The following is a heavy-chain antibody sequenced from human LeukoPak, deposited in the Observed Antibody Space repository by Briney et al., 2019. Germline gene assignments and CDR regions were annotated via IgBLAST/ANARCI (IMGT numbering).Heavy chain of an antibody. CDR1: GGSISSYY. CDR2: IYTSGST. J-gene: IGHJ6*03. Sequence: SETLSLTCTVSGGSISSYYWSWIRQPAGKGLEWTGRIYTSGSTNYNPSLKSRVTMSVDTSKNQFSLKLSSVTAADTAVYYCARGMELWLKSYYYYYMDVWGKGTTVTVSS. V-gene: IGHV4-4*07. D-gene: IGHD5-18*01. CDR3: ARGMELWLKSYYYYYMDV.